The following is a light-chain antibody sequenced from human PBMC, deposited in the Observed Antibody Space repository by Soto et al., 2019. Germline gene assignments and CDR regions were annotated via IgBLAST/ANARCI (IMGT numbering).Light chain of an antibody. CDR3: QVWAGSSARV. CDR2: DDD. CDR1: NIGSKI. Sequence: SYELTQPPSVSVAPGQSARLTCGGDNIGSKIVHWYQQRPGQAPVLVVYDDDDRPSGIPERFSGSNSGSTATLTISRVEAGDEADYYCQVWAGSSARVFGGGTKVTV. V-gene: IGLV3-21*02. J-gene: IGLJ2*01.